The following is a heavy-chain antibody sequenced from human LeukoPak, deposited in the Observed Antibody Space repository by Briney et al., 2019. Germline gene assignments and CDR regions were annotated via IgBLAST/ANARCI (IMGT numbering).Heavy chain of an antibody. V-gene: IGHV4-31*03. Sequence: SSETLSLTCTVSGGSISSGGYYWSWIRQHPGKGLEWIGYIYYSGSTYYNPSLKSRVTISVDTSKNQFSLKLSSVTAADTAVYYCARETVDYDFWSGYHPVSYFDYWGQGTLVTVSS. CDR2: IYYSGST. J-gene: IGHJ4*02. CDR1: GGSISSGGYY. CDR3: ARETVDYDFWSGYHPVSYFDY. D-gene: IGHD3-3*01.